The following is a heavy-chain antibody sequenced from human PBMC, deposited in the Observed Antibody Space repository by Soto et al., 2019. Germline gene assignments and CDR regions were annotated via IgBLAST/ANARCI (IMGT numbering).Heavy chain of an antibody. V-gene: IGHV1-46*01. J-gene: IGHJ4*02. CDR3: ARDLRVTTTPYYFDY. Sequence: GASVKVTCKESGYSLTSYYMHWVRQAPGQGLEWMGIINPSGGSTSYAQKFQGRVTMTRDTPTSTVYMELSSLRSEDTAVYYCARDLRVTTTPYYFDYWGQGTLVTVSS. CDR1: GYSLTSYY. CDR2: INPSGGST. D-gene: IGHD4-17*01.